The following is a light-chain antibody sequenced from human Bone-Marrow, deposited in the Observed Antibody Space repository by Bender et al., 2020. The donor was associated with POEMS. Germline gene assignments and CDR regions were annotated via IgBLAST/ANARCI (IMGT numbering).Light chain of an antibody. Sequence: QSALTQPASVSGSPGQSITISCTGTSSDIGGYNLVSWYQQHPGKAPKLIIYEGGKWPSGASNRFSGSKSGNTASLTISGLQAEDEADYYCCSYATSNTWMFGGGTKVTVL. V-gene: IGLV2-23*01. CDR2: EGG. CDR3: CSYATSNTWM. CDR1: SSDIGGYNL. J-gene: IGLJ3*02.